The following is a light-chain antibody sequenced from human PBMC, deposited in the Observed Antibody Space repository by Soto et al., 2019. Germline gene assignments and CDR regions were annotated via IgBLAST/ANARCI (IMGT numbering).Light chain of an antibody. Sequence: ETMMTQSPATLSVSPGERATLSCRASQSVSTNLAWYQQIPGQAPRLLIYDASTRATGIPARFSGSGSGTDFTLTISYLQSEDFAVYYCQQYNTWQTFGQGTKVEIK. V-gene: IGKV3-15*01. J-gene: IGKJ1*01. CDR1: QSVSTN. CDR3: QQYNTWQT. CDR2: DAS.